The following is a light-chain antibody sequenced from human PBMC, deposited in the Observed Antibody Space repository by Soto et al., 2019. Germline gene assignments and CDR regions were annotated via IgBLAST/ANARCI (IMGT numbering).Light chain of an antibody. CDR2: DVY. V-gene: IGLV2-14*03. Sequence: QSVLTQPASVSGSPGQSITISCTGTSSDVGAYNYVSWYQQHPGKVPKLIIYDVYNRPSGVSTRFSGSKSGNTASLTISGLQTEDEADYYCTSYTFINTDVFGTGTKVTVL. CDR1: SSDVGAYNY. CDR3: TSYTFINTDV. J-gene: IGLJ1*01.